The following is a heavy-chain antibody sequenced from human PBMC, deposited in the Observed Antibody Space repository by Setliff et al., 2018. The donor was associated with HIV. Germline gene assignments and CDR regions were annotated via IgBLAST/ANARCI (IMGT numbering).Heavy chain of an antibody. CDR2: IHYGGYF. CDR1: GASFNAYF. Sequence: SETLSLTCAVYGASFNAYFWTWIRQPPGKGLEWIGNIHYGGYFWYSPSLKSRVTISVDTSKNQFSLKLSSVTAADTAIYYCARVPRITTLRNAFDIWGQGTMVTVSS. CDR3: ARVPRITTLRNAFDI. V-gene: IGHV4-34*01. D-gene: IGHD3-3*01. J-gene: IGHJ3*02.